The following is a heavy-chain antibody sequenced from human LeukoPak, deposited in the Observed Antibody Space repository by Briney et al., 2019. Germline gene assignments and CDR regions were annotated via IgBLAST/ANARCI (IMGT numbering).Heavy chain of an antibody. V-gene: IGHV1-46*01. CDR1: GYTFTSYY. CDR2: INPSGGST. CDR3: ARDSGYCSSTSCLQYNWFDP. Sequence: ASVKVSCKASGYTFTSYYMYWVRQAPGQGLEWMGIINPSGGSTSYAQKFRGRVTMTRDMSTSTVYMELSSLRSEDTAVYYCARDSGYCSSTSCLQYNWFDPWGQGTLVTVSS. D-gene: IGHD2-2*03. J-gene: IGHJ5*02.